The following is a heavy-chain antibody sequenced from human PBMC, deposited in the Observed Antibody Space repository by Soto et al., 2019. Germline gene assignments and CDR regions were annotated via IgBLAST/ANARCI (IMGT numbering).Heavy chain of an antibody. CDR1: GFTFSSYS. J-gene: IGHJ6*02. V-gene: IGHV3-21*01. CDR3: ARDWKAMGIRGRHYGMDV. CDR2: ISSSSSYI. Sequence: PGGSLRLSCAASGFTFSSYSMNWVRQAPGKGLEWVSSISSSSSYIYYADSVKGRFTISRDNAKNSLYLQMNSLRAEDTAVYYCARDWKAMGIRGRHYGMDVWGQGTTVTVSS. D-gene: IGHD5-18*01.